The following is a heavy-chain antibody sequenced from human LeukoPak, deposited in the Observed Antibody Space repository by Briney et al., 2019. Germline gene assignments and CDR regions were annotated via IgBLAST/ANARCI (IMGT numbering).Heavy chain of an antibody. CDR2: INAGNGNT. CDR1: GYTFTRYA. V-gene: IGHV1-3*01. J-gene: IGHJ4*02. Sequence: ASVKVSCKASGYTFTRYAMHWVRQAPGQRLEWMGWINAGNGNTKYSQKFQGRVTITRDTSASTAYMELSSLRSEDTAVYYCARDPGMVATFDYWGQGTLVTVSS. CDR3: ARDPGMVATFDY. D-gene: IGHD1-26*01.